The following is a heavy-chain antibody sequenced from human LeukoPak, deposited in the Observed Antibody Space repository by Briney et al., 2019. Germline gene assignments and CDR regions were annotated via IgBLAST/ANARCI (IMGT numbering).Heavy chain of an antibody. J-gene: IGHJ4*02. V-gene: IGHV3-23*01. Sequence: TGGSLRLSCAASGFTFISYAMSWVRQAPGKGLEWVSAISGSGGSTYYADSVKGRFTISRDNSKNTLYLQMNSLRAEDTAVYYCAKDPTTIVVVIPDYWGQGALVTVSS. D-gene: IGHD3-22*01. CDR1: GFTFISYA. CDR2: ISGSGGST. CDR3: AKDPTTIVVVIPDY.